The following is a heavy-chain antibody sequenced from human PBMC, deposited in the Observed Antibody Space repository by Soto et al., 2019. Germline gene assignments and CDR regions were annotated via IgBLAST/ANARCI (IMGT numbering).Heavy chain of an antibody. D-gene: IGHD3-22*01. CDR2: INHSGRV. J-gene: IGHJ5*01. CDR1: GGTFSGHS. CDR3: STRAYDTNGYYRFDP. Sequence: SETLSLTCAVYGGTFSGHSLTWIRQSPGKGLEWIGDINHSGRVNYSPSLKSRVTISLDTSKNQFSLTLSAVTAADTAMYYCSTRAYDTNGYYRFDPWGQGTLVIVS. V-gene: IGHV4-34*08.